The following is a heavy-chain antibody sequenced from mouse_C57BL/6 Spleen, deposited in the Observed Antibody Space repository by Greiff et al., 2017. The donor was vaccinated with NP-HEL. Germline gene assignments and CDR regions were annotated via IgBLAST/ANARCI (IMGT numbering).Heavy chain of an antibody. Sequence: VQLQQPGAELVMPGASVKLSCKASGYTFTSYWMHWVKQRPGQGLEWIGEIDPSDSYTNYNQKFKGKSTLTVDKSSSTAYMQLSSLTSEDSAVYYCAREGGNLDYWGQGTTLTVSS. CDR2: IDPSDSYT. J-gene: IGHJ2*01. V-gene: IGHV1-69*01. CDR3: AREGGNLDY. CDR1: GYTFTSYW. D-gene: IGHD2-1*01.